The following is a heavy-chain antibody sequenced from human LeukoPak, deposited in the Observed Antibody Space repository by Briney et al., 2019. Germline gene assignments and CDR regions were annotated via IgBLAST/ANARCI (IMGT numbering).Heavy chain of an antibody. CDR3: AQGIQTGGNTLLFDS. Sequence: ESGGSLRLSCAASGFTFSSYEMNWVRQAPGKGLEWVSYISSSGSTIYYADSVKGRFTISRDSAKKSLYLQMNSLRPEDVGLYFCAQGIQTGGNTLLFDSWGQGTPVTVSS. CDR2: ISSSGSTI. V-gene: IGHV3-48*03. J-gene: IGHJ4*02. CDR1: GFTFSSYE. D-gene: IGHD7-27*01.